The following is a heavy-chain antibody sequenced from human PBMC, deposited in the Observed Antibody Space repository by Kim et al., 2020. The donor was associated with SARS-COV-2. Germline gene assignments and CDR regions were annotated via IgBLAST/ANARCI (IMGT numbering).Heavy chain of an antibody. CDR1: GYTFTGYY. CDR3: ARDLFPYYYDSSGVDY. Sequence: ASVKVSCKASGYTFTGYYMHWVRQAPGQGLEWMGRINPNSGGTNYAQKFQVRVTMTRYTSISTAYMELSRLRSDDTAVYYCARDLFPYYYDSSGVDYWGQGTLVTVSS. V-gene: IGHV1-2*06. D-gene: IGHD3-22*01. CDR2: INPNSGGT. J-gene: IGHJ4*02.